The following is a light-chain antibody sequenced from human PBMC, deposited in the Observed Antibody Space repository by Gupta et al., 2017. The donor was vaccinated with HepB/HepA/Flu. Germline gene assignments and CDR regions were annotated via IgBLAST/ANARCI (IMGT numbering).Light chain of an antibody. Sequence: SYVLTQPPSVSVAPGQTARITCGGNNIGSRSVDWYQQKPGQAPVVVVYDDSDRPSGIPERFSGSNSGNTATLTISRVEAGDEADYYCQVWDSSNDHPVIFGGGTKLTVL. CDR3: QVWDSSNDHPVI. CDR2: DDS. V-gene: IGLV3-21*02. J-gene: IGLJ2*01. CDR1: NIGSRS.